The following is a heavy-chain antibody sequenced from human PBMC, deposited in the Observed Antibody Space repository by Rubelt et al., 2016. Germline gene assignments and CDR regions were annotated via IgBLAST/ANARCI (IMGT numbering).Heavy chain of an antibody. CDR3: ARDRGRRGSGRIWGSDPKYYYYYGLDV. Sequence: GGSFSGYYWSWIRQPPGKGLEWIGEINHSGSTNYNPSLKSRVTISVDTSKNQFSLKLSSVTAADTAVYYCARDRGRRGSGRIWGSDPKYYYYYGLDVWGQGTTVTVSS. J-gene: IGHJ6*02. CDR2: INHSGST. CDR1: GGSFSGYY. V-gene: IGHV4-34*01. D-gene: IGHD3-10*01.